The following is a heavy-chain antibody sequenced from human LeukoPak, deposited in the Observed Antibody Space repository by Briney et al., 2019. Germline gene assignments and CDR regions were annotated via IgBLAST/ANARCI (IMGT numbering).Heavy chain of an antibody. J-gene: IGHJ4*02. CDR2: ISSSSSTI. D-gene: IGHD6-13*01. V-gene: IGHV3-48*02. CDR3: AIDHSSSWYVFYFDY. CDR1: GFTFSSYS. Sequence: PGGSLRLSCAASGFTFSSYSMNWVRQAPGKGLEWVSYISSSSSTIYYADSVEGRFTISRDNAKNSLYLQMNSLRDEDTAVYYCAIDHSSSWYVFYFDYWGQGTLVTVSS.